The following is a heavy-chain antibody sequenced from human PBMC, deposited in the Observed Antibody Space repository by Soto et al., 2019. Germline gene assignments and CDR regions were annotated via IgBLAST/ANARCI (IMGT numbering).Heavy chain of an antibody. CDR1: GYTFTSSD. V-gene: IGHV1-8*01. J-gene: IGHJ5*02. CDR3: ARGASP. CDR2: MNPNSGNT. Sequence: QVQLVQSGADVKKPGASVKVSCKASGYTFTSSDINWVRQATGQGLEWLGWMNPNSGNTGYAQKFQGRITLTRSTSINTAYLELSSLSSDDSAVYYCARGASPWGQGTLVTVSS.